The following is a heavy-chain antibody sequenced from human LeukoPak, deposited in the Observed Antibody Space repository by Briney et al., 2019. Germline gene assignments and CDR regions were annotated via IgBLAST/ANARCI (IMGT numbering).Heavy chain of an antibody. V-gene: IGHV3-30*18. Sequence: GGSLRLSCAASGFTFSSYGMHWVRQAPGKGLECVAVISYDGSNKYYADSVKGRFTISRDNSKNTLYLQMNSLRAEDTAVYYCAKDMGIAVAGTAYYYYGMDVWGKGTTVTVSS. D-gene: IGHD6-19*01. J-gene: IGHJ6*04. CDR2: ISYDGSNK. CDR3: AKDMGIAVAGTAYYYYGMDV. CDR1: GFTFSSYG.